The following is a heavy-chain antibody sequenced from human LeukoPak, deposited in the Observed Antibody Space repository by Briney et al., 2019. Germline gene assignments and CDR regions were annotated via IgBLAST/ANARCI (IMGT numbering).Heavy chain of an antibody. J-gene: IGHJ4*02. CDR3: ARGDEWELLSQFDY. D-gene: IGHD1-26*01. Sequence: GGSLRLSCAASGFTFSSYSMNWVRQAPGKGLEWVSSISSSSYIYYADSVKGRFTISRDNAKNSLYLQMNSLRAEDTAVYYCARGDEWELLSQFDYWGQGTLVTVSS. CDR2: ISSSSYI. CDR1: GFTFSSYS. V-gene: IGHV3-21*01.